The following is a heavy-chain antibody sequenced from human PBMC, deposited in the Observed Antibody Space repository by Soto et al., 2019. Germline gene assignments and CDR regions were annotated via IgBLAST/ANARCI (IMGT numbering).Heavy chain of an antibody. CDR1: GFTFSSYG. J-gene: IGHJ4*02. Sequence: QVQLVESGGGVVQPGRSLRLSCAASGFTFSSYGMRWVRQAPGKGLECVAVISYDGSHKYYADSVKGRFTISRDNSKNTLYLQMNSLRAEDTAVYYCAKDRESYTSSSYFFDYWGQGTLVTVSS. CDR3: AKDRESYTSSSYFFDY. CDR2: ISYDGSHK. D-gene: IGHD6-6*01. V-gene: IGHV3-30*18.